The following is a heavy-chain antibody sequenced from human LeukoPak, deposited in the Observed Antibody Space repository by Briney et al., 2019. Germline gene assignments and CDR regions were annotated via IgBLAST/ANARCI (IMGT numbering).Heavy chain of an antibody. CDR1: GFTFSDYY. CDR2: ISSSGSTE. D-gene: IGHD3-10*01. J-gene: IGHJ4*02. V-gene: IGHV3-11*01. Sequence: PGGSLRLSCAASGFTFSDYYMGWIRQAPGKGLEWVSYISSSGSTEYYADSVKGRFTISRDNAKNSYLQMNSLRAEDTAVYYCARDGHAYGRGSPHYWGQGTLVTVSS. CDR3: ARDGHAYGRGSPHY.